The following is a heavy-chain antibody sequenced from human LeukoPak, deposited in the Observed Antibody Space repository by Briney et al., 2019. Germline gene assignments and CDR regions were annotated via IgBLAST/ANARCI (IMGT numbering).Heavy chain of an antibody. CDR2: LSPSGADT. Sequence: PGGSLRLSCVASGFTFSNYWMHWVRQAPGKGLEWVSTLSPSGADTYYADSVKGRFTISRDISKNTLYLQMNSLRAEDTAVYYCARRAYNWGAFDIWGQGTMVTVSS. D-gene: IGHD5-24*01. CDR1: GFTFSNYW. V-gene: IGHV3-23*01. J-gene: IGHJ3*02. CDR3: ARRAYNWGAFDI.